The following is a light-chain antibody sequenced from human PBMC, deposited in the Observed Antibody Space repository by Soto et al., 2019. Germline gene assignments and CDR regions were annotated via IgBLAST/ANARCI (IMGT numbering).Light chain of an antibody. CDR1: LSVSSD. J-gene: IGKJ1*01. Sequence: IVRTESPGAGSVCRSRWETLHCRTILSVSSDLAWYRQKPGQAPRLLIYRAFTRATGIPARFSGSVSVTAFTRTSGSLAAEDFAVYYCPQRRIWRPTWTLGQGTKVDIK. CDR2: RAF. CDR3: PQRRIWRPTWT. V-gene: IGKV3D-15*01.